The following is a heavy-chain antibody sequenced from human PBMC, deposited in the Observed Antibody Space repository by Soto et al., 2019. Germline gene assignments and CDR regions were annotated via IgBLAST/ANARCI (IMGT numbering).Heavy chain of an antibody. Sequence: EVQLVQSGAEVKKPGESLKISCQGFGYSFTNYWIGWVRQMPGKGLECLGIIYPRDSNIKYSPSFQGQVSISADTSISTAYLQWSSLKASDTAMYYCARYPPRFGILPSSGFDQWGQGTLVTVSS. J-gene: IGHJ5*02. D-gene: IGHD2-15*01. CDR2: IYPRDSNI. CDR3: ARYPPRFGILPSSGFDQ. V-gene: IGHV5-51*01. CDR1: GYSFTNYW.